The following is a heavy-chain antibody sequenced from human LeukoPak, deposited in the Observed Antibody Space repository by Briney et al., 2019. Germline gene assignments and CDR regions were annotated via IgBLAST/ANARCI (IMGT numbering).Heavy chain of an antibody. CDR2: ISGSGDNT. V-gene: IGHV3-23*01. CDR1: GGSISSYY. Sequence: ETLSLTCTVSGGSISSYYWSWVRQGPGKGLEWVSAISGSGDNTYYVDSVKGRFTISRDNSKNTLYLQMNSLRAEDTAVYYCGKWWQFYGSGSYYLVTWGQGTLVTVSS. CDR3: GKWWQFYGSGSYYLVT. J-gene: IGHJ5*02. D-gene: IGHD3-10*01.